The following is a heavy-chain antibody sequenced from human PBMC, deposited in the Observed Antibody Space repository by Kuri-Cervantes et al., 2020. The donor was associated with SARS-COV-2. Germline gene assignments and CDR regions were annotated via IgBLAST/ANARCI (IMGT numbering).Heavy chain of an antibody. D-gene: IGHD3-22*01. Sequence: GSLRLSCTVSGGPISSSYWSWIRQPPGQGLEWLGYIYYSGSTKSNPSLESRVTISLDTSRTQFSLKLSSVTAADSAVYYCARSGYYSRGVTYYYMDVWDKGTTVTVSS. CDR2: IYYSGST. J-gene: IGHJ6*03. CDR3: ARSGYYSRGVTYYYMDV. V-gene: IGHV4-59*12. CDR1: GGPISSSY.